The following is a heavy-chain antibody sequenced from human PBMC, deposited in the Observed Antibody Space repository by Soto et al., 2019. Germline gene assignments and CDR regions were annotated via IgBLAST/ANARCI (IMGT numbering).Heavy chain of an antibody. CDR3: ARLPYNSVYYYGMDV. J-gene: IGHJ6*02. D-gene: IGHD1-20*01. CDR1: GYSFTSYW. CDR2: IYPGDSDT. V-gene: IGHV5-51*01. Sequence: ESLKISFKGSGYSFTSYWIGWVRQMPGKGLEWMGIIYPGDSDTRYSPSFQGQVTISADKSISTAYLQWSSLKASDTAMYYCARLPYNSVYYYGMDVWGQGTTVTVSS.